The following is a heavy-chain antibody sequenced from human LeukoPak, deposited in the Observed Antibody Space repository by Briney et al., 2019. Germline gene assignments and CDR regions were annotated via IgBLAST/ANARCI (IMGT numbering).Heavy chain of an antibody. V-gene: IGHV4-4*02. Sequence: SETLSLTCAVSGGSGGSISSSNWWNWVRQPPGKGLEWIGEIYHSGSTNYNPSLKSRVTISVDRSKNQFSLKLSSVTAADTAVYYCAREYSSSWYGWFDPWGQGTLVTVSS. CDR3: AREYSSSWYGWFDP. CDR2: IYHSGST. J-gene: IGHJ5*02. D-gene: IGHD6-13*01. CDR1: GGSGGSISSSNW.